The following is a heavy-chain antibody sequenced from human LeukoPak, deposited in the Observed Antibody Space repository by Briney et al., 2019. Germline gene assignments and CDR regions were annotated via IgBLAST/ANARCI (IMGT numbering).Heavy chain of an antibody. D-gene: IGHD1-26*01. V-gene: IGHV3-74*01. CDR3: ARDRVGATTNFDY. CDR2: IKSDGSST. CDR1: GFTFSNYW. Sequence: GGSLRLSCAASGFTFSNYWMHWVRHAPGKGLVWVSRIKSDGSSTNYADSVKGRFTISRDNSKNTLYLQMNSLRAEDTAVYYCARDRVGATTNFDYWGQGTLVTVSS. J-gene: IGHJ4*02.